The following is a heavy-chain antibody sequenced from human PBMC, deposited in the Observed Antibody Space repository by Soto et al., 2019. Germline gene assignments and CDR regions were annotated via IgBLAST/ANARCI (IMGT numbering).Heavy chain of an antibody. CDR2: INNNSGRK. V-gene: IGHV3-23*01. CDR3: AKDGDYEYFDY. D-gene: IGHD3-22*01. Sequence: GGSLRLSCAASGFSFSSYTMNWVRQAPGKGLEWVSSINNNSGRKYYADSVKGRFTISRDNSKNTLFLQMNSLKAGDTAVYFCAKDGDYEYFDYWGQGTQVTVSS. J-gene: IGHJ4*02. CDR1: GFSFSSYT.